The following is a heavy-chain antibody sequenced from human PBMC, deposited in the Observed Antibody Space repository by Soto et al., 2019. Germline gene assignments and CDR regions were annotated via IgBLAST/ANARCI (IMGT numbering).Heavy chain of an antibody. CDR2: IRSKANSYAT. CDR1: GFTFSGSA. Sequence: GGSLRLSCAASGFTFSGSAMHWVRQASGKGLEWVGRIRSKANSYATAYAASVKGRFTISRDDSKNTAYLQMNSLKTEDTAVYYCTRRPRFPLASGGTHGMDVWGQGTTVTVSS. J-gene: IGHJ6*02. D-gene: IGHD2-15*01. CDR3: TRRPRFPLASGGTHGMDV. V-gene: IGHV3-73*01.